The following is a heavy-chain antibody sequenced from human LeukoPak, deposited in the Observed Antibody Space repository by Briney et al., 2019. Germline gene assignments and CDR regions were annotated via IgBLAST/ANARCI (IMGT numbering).Heavy chain of an antibody. Sequence: ASVKVSCKASGYTFTNYGISWVRQAPGQGLEWMGWISAYNGNTNCAQKPQGRVTMTTDTSTSTAYMELRSLRSDDTAVYYCARPQVGQGGSGYLYYYYYMDVWGKGTTVTVSS. CDR3: ARPQVGQGGSGYLYYYYYMDV. V-gene: IGHV1-18*01. CDR1: GYTFTNYG. D-gene: IGHD5-12*01. CDR2: ISAYNGNT. J-gene: IGHJ6*03.